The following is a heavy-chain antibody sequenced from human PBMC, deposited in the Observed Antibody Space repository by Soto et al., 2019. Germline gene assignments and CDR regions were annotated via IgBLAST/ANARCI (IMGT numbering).Heavy chain of an antibody. D-gene: IGHD3-10*01. CDR1: GFTFSKYA. CDR2: ISAGGGTT. J-gene: IGHJ5*02. V-gene: IGHV3-23*01. CDR3: VKDKYDSGSSMGNWFDP. Sequence: EVQLLESGGDLVQRGGSLRLSCAAYGFTFSKYAMSWVRQAPGKGLEWVSSISAGGGTTYYADSVKGRFTISRDNSENTLNLQLNSLRADDTAIFYCVKDKYDSGSSMGNWFDPWGQGTLVTVSS.